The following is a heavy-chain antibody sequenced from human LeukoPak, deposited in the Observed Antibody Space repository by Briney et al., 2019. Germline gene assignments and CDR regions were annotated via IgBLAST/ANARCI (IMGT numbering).Heavy chain of an antibody. CDR1: GYTFTSYW. V-gene: IGHV5-51*01. CDR2: IYPGDSDT. CDR3: ARQSRDGSKTRGYYFDY. Sequence: GESLKISCKGSGYTFTSYWIGWVRQMPGKGLEWMGIIYPGDSDTRYSPSFQGQVTISADKSTSTAYLQWSSLKASDTAMYYCARQSRDGSKTRGYYFDYWGQGTLVTVSS. D-gene: IGHD3-10*01. J-gene: IGHJ4*02.